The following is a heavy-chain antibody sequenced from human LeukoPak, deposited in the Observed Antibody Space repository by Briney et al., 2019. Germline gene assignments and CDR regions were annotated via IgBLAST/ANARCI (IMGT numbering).Heavy chain of an antibody. CDR2: ISVYNGNT. CDR1: GYTFINYG. J-gene: IGHJ4*02. CDR3: ARDRGVGDYSIGY. D-gene: IGHD3-10*01. V-gene: IGHV1-18*01. Sequence: ASVKVSCKASGYTFINYGISWVRQAPGQGLEWMGWISVYNGNTNDGQKFQGRVTMTTDTSTSTAYMELRSLRSDDTAVYYCARDRGVGDYSIGYWGQGTLDTVSS.